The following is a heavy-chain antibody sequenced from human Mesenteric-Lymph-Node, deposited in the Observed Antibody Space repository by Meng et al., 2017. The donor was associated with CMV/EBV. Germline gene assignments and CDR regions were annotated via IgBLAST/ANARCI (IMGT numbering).Heavy chain of an antibody. J-gene: IGHJ4*02. CDR3: AKDNQGYCDSSTCWTSCFDC. CDR1: GFTFSSYV. CDR2: ISYDGSNK. Sequence: GGSLRLSCAVSGFTFSSYVMHWVRQAPGKGLEWVAVISYDGSNKYYADSVKGRFTISRDNSKNTLYLQMNSLRTEDAVVYYCAKDNQGYCDSSTCWTSCFDCWGQGTLVTVSS. D-gene: IGHD2/OR15-2a*01. V-gene: IGHV3-30-3*01.